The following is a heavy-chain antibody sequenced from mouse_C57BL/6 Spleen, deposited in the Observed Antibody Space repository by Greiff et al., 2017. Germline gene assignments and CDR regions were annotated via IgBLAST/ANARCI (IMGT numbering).Heavy chain of an antibody. Sequence: EVQLQQSGAELVRPGASVKLSCTASGFNIKDDYMHWVKQRPEQGLEWIGWIDPENGDTEYASKFQGKATITADTSSNTAYLQLSSLTSEDTAVDYCTTLITTVVATDYWGQGTTLTVSS. V-gene: IGHV14-4*01. CDR3: TTLITTVVATDY. D-gene: IGHD1-1*01. CDR2: IDPENGDT. J-gene: IGHJ2*01. CDR1: GFNIKDDY.